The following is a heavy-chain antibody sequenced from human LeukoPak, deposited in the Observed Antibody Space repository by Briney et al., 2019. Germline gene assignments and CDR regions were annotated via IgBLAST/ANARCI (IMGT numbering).Heavy chain of an antibody. CDR1: GYTFTGYY. CDR2: INPNSGGT. CDR3: ARDDRYCSSTSCYAPFDY. V-gene: IGHV1-2*02. J-gene: IGHJ4*02. D-gene: IGHD2-2*01. Sequence: ASVKVSCKASGYTFTGYYMHWVRQAPGQGLEWMGWINPNSGGTNYAQKFQGRVTMTRDTSISTAYMELSRLRSDDTAVYYCARDDRYCSSTSCYAPFDYWGQGTLVTVSS.